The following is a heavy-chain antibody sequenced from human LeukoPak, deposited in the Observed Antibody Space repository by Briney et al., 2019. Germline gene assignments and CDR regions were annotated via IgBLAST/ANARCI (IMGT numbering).Heavy chain of an antibody. CDR2: IDHSGST. D-gene: IGHD3-9*01. J-gene: IGHJ6*03. CDR1: GYSISSVYY. Sequence: SETLSLTCTVSGYSISSVYYWGWIRQPPGKGLEWIGSIDHSGSTYYNPSLKSRVTISVDTSKNQFSLKLSSVTAADTAVYYCAREYISSSYSCYYMDVWGKGTTVTVSS. V-gene: IGHV4-38-2*02. CDR3: AREYISSSYSCYYMDV.